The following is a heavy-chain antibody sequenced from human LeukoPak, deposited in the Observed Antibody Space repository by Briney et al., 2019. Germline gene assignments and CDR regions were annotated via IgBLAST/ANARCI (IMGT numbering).Heavy chain of an antibody. Sequence: SVKVSRKASGGTFSSYAISWVRQAPGQGLEWMGGTIPIFGTANYAQKFQGRVTITTDESTSTAYMELSSLRSEDTAVYYCARGQINYDSSGYYYGYFQHWGQGTLVTVSS. D-gene: IGHD3-22*01. J-gene: IGHJ1*01. CDR2: TIPIFGTA. CDR1: GGTFSSYA. CDR3: ARGQINYDSSGYYYGYFQH. V-gene: IGHV1-69*05.